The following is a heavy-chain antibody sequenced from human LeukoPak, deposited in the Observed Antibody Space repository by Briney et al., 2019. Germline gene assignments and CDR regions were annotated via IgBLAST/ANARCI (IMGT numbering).Heavy chain of an antibody. J-gene: IGHJ6*03. CDR3: ARDGNSYYYYYMDV. CDR2: ISSSGDTI. D-gene: IGHD4-23*01. Sequence: GGSLRLSCAASGFTFSIYEMNWVRQAPGKGLEWVSYISSSGDTIYYADSVKGRFTISRDNAENSLYLQMNSLRAEDTAVYYCARDGNSYYYYYMDVWGKGTTVTISS. V-gene: IGHV3-48*03. CDR1: GFTFSIYE.